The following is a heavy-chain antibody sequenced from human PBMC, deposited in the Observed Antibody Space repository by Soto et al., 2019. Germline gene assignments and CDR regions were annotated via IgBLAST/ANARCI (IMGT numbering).Heavy chain of an antibody. V-gene: IGHV4-61*01. Sequence: SETLSLTCTVSGDSVTSVSDYWSWIRQPPGKGLEWIGYIYYSGSADYNPSLGSRVTISIDTSKNQFSLKLTSVTAADPAVYYCARGVGFGYYYYHMDLWGQGTTVTVSS. D-gene: IGHD3-10*01. CDR1: GDSVTSVSDY. J-gene: IGHJ6*02. CDR2: IYYSGSA. CDR3: ARGVGFGYYYYHMDL.